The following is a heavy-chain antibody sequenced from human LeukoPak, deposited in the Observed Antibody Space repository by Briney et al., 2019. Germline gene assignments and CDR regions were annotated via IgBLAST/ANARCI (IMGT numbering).Heavy chain of an antibody. CDR2: IIPILGIA. CDR1: GYTFTSYD. J-gene: IGHJ4*02. D-gene: IGHD3-22*01. Sequence: GASVKVSCKASGYTFTSYDINWVRQAPGQGLEWMGRIIPILGIANYAQKFQGRVTITADKSTSTAYMELSSLRSEDTAVYYCARVGGHYYDSSGYYWFSDWGQGTLVTVSS. CDR3: ARVGGHYYDSSGYYWFSD. V-gene: IGHV1-69*04.